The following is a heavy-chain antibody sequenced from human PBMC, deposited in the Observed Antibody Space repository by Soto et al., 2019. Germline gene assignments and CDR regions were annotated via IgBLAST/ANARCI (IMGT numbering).Heavy chain of an antibody. CDR2: INPNSGGT. D-gene: IGHD7-27*01. CDR3: ARGMTGDYYYYGMDV. J-gene: IGHJ6*02. CDR1: GYTFTGYY. Sequence: ASVKVSCKASGYTFTGYYMHWVRQAPGQGLEWMGWINPNSGGTNYAQKFQGWVTMTRDTSISTAYMELSRLRSDDTAVYYCARGMTGDYYYYGMDVWGQGTTVTVSS. V-gene: IGHV1-2*04.